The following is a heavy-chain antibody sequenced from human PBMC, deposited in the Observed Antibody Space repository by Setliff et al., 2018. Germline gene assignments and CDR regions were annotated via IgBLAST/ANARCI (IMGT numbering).Heavy chain of an antibody. V-gene: IGHV4-34*01. CDR3: ARVSLKTYYDFWSGYYDRYLDY. CDR2: INHSGST. D-gene: IGHD3-3*01. CDR1: GGSFSGYY. J-gene: IGHJ4*02. Sequence: ETLSLTCAVYGGSFSGYYWSWIRQPPGKGLEWIGEINHSGSTNYNPSLKSRVTISVDTSKNQFSLKLSSVTAADTAVYYCARVSLKTYYDFWSGYYDRYLDYWGQGTLVTVST.